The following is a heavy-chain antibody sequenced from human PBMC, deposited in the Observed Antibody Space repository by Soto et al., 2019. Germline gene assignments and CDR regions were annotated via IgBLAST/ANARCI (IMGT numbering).Heavy chain of an antibody. CDR1: GFTFSSYS. Sequence: GGSLRLSCAASGFTFSSYSMNWVRQAPGKGLEWVSYISSSSSTIYYADSVKGRFTISRDNAKNSLYLQMNSLRAEDTAVYYCARDRCSSTSCFVVGYMDVWGKGTTVTVSS. CDR3: ARDRCSSTSCFVVGYMDV. V-gene: IGHV3-48*01. CDR2: ISSSSSTI. D-gene: IGHD2-2*01. J-gene: IGHJ6*03.